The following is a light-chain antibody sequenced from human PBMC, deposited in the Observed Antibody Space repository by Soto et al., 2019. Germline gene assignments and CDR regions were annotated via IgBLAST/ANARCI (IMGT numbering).Light chain of an antibody. CDR1: QAIGSW. J-gene: IGKJ4*01. CDR2: KAS. V-gene: IGKV1-5*03. CDR3: QQYYSYPLS. Sequence: DIQMTQSPSTLSASVGDRVTITCRASQAIGSWLAWHQQKPGKAPKVLIYKASILESGVPSRFSGSGSGTEFTLTISSLQPDDFATYHCQQYYSYPLSFGGGTKVEIK.